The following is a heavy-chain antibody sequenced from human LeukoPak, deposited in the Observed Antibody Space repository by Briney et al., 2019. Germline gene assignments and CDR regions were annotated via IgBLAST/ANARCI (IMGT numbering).Heavy chain of an antibody. CDR2: INTNTGSP. Sequence: ASVKVSCKASGYTFSTYPMNWVRQAPGQGLEWMGWINTNTGSPTYAQGLTGRFVLSLDTSVSTAFLQINSLKAEDTALYYCVRGIDTTGYFNYWGQGTLVTVSS. J-gene: IGHJ4*02. V-gene: IGHV7-4-1*02. D-gene: IGHD3-22*01. CDR3: VRGIDTTGYFNY. CDR1: GYTFSTYP.